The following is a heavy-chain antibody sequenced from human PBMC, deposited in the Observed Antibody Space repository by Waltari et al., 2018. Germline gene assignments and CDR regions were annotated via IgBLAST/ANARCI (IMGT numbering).Heavy chain of an antibody. CDR3: ARGLFGSSSPYYYYMDV. D-gene: IGHD6-6*01. CDR1: GYTFTGYY. V-gene: IGHV1-2*06. Sequence: QVQLVQSGAEVKKPGASVKVSCKASGYTFTGYYMHWVRQAPGQGLEWMGRINPNSGGTNYAQKFQGRVTMTRDTSISTAYMELSRLRSDDTAVYYCARGLFGSSSPYYYYMDVWGKGTTVTVSS. CDR2: INPNSGGT. J-gene: IGHJ6*03.